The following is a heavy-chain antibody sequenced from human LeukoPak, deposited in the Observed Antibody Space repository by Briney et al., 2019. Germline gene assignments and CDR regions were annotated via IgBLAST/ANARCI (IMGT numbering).Heavy chain of an antibody. CDR2: ISAYNGNT. D-gene: IGHD5-24*01. CDR1: GYTFTSYG. V-gene: IGHV1-18*01. Sequence: ASVKVCCKASGYTFTSYGISWVRQAPGQGLEWMGWISAYNGNTNYAQKLQGRVTMTTDTSTSTAYMELRSLRSDDTAVYYCARATSDDGDFDYWGQGTLVTVSS. CDR3: ARATSDDGDFDY. J-gene: IGHJ4*02.